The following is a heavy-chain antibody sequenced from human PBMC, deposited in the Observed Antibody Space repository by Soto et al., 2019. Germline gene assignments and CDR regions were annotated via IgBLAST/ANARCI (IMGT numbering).Heavy chain of an antibody. D-gene: IGHD3-22*01. CDR2: IDWDDNT. V-gene: IGHV2-70*01. J-gene: IGHJ5*02. Sequence: SGPTLVNPTQTLTLTCTFSGFSLTTNGVCLSWIRQPPGKALEWLALIDWDDNTYYSTSLNNRLTLSKDTSKNQVVLLVRHMGPVDTATYYCARIPCGNYYTENFFDPWGQGIPGTVSS. CDR1: GFSLTTNGVC. CDR3: ARIPCGNYYTENFFDP.